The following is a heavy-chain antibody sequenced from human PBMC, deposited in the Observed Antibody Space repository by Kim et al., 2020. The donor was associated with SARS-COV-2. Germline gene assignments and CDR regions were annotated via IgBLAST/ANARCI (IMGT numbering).Heavy chain of an antibody. V-gene: IGHV7-4-1*02. CDR3: ASNVLLWFGEADY. D-gene: IGHD3-10*01. J-gene: IGHJ4*02. Sequence: YAKGVTGRFVFSLDTSGSTAYLQISSLKAEDTAVYYCASNVLLWFGEADYWGQGTLVTVSS.